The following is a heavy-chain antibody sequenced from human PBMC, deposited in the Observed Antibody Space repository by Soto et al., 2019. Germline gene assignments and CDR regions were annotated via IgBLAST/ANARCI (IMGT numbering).Heavy chain of an antibody. J-gene: IGHJ3*02. CDR1: GGSISSGGYY. D-gene: IGHD3-10*01. CDR2: IYYSGST. CDR3: ARDSGTMVRGVIGWSAFDI. Sequence: PSETLSLTCTVSGGSISSGGYYWSWIRQHPGKGLEWIGYIYYSGSTYYNPSLKSRVTISVDTSKNQFSLKLSSVTAADTAVYYCARDSGTMVRGVIGWSAFDIWGQGTMVTVS. V-gene: IGHV4-31*03.